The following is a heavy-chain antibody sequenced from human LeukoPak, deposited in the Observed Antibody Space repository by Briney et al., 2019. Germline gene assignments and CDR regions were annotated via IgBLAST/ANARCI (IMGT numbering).Heavy chain of an antibody. Sequence: SVKVSCKASGGTFSSYAISWVRQAPGQGLEWMGRIIPIFGIANYAQKFQGRVMITADKSTSTAYVELSSLRSEDTAVYYCARGCSSTSCYFDYWGQGTLVTVSS. V-gene: IGHV1-69*04. D-gene: IGHD2-2*01. CDR3: ARGCSSTSCYFDY. CDR1: GGTFSSYA. J-gene: IGHJ4*02. CDR2: IIPIFGIA.